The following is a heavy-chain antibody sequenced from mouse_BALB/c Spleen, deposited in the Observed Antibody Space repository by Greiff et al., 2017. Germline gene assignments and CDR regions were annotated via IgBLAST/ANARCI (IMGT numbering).Heavy chain of an antibody. CDR1: GFSFTSYG. CDR2: IWAGGST. Sequence: QVQLKQSGPGLVAPSQSLSITCTVSGFSFTSYGVHWVRQPPGKGLEWLGVIWAGGSTNYNSALMSRLSISKDNSKSQVFLKMNSLQTDDTAMYYCARYYYGSSYRFAYWGQGTLVTVSA. J-gene: IGHJ3*01. D-gene: IGHD1-1*01. CDR3: ARYYYGSSYRFAY. V-gene: IGHV2-9*02.